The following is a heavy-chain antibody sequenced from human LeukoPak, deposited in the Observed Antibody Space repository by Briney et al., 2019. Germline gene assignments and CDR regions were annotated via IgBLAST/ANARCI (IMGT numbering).Heavy chain of an antibody. CDR2: INQDGSRI. Sequence: GGSLRLSRAASGSFTFSNYWMNWLRQAPGKGLEWVANINQDGSRIYYVDSVEGRFTISRDNAKNSLYLQMNSLRAGDTAVYYCEVYSAWGQGTLVTVSS. D-gene: IGHD4-11*01. CDR3: EVYSA. CDR1: GSFTFSNYW. J-gene: IGHJ1*01. V-gene: IGHV3-7*01.